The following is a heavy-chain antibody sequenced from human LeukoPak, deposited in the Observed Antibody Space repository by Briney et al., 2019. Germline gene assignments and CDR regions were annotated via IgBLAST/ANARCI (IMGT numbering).Heavy chain of an antibody. CDR1: GFTFSSYA. D-gene: IGHD2-15*01. V-gene: IGHV3-23*01. Sequence: GGSLRLSCAASGFTFSSYAMSWVRQAPGKVLEWVSAISGSGGSTYYADSVKGRFTISRDNAKNTLYLQMNSLRAEDTAVYYCAKDFYSVVVAATLGYWGQGTLVTVSS. J-gene: IGHJ4*02. CDR3: AKDFYSVVVAATLGY. CDR2: ISGSGGST.